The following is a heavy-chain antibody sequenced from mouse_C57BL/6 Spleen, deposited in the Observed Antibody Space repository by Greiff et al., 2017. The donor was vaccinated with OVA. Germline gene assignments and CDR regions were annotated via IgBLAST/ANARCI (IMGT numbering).Heavy chain of an antibody. Sequence: VQLQESGAELAKPGASVKLSCKASGYTFTSYWMHWVKQRPGQGLEWIGYINPSSGYTKYNQKFKDKATLTADKSSSTVYMELSRLTSEDSAVYFCARHEGYYGSLYFDYWGQGTTLTVSS. CDR2: INPSSGYT. J-gene: IGHJ2*01. CDR1: GYTFTSYW. D-gene: IGHD1-1*01. CDR3: ARHEGYYGSLYFDY. V-gene: IGHV1-7*01.